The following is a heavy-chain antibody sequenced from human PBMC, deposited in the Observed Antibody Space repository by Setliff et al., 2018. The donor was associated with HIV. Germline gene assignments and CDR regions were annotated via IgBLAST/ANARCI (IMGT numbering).Heavy chain of an antibody. J-gene: IGHJ4*02. CDR1: GYSISSGYY. Sequence: KPSETLSLTCTVSGYSISSGYYWGWIRQPPGKGLEWIGSIYHSGSTYYNPSLKSRVTISVDTSKNQFSLKLSSVTAADTAVYYCARVPRGGSYVDYWGQGTLVTVSS. CDR2: IYHSGST. D-gene: IGHD1-26*01. V-gene: IGHV4-38-2*02. CDR3: ARVPRGGSYVDY.